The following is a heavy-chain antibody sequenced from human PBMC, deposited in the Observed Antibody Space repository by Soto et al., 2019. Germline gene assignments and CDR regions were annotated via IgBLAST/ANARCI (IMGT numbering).Heavy chain of an antibody. CDR1: GFTFSSYA. CDR2: ISGSGGST. Sequence: EVQLLESGGGLVQPGGSLRLSCAASGFTFSSYAMSWVRQAPGKGLEWVSAISGSGGSTYYADSVKGRFTISRDNSKNTLYLQMNSLRAEDTAVYYCAKDLVVVVAATPGMDVWGQGTTVTVSS. V-gene: IGHV3-23*01. D-gene: IGHD2-15*01. CDR3: AKDLVVVVAATPGMDV. J-gene: IGHJ6*02.